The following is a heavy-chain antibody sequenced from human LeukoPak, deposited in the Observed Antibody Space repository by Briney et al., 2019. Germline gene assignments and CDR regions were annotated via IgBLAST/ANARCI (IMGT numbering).Heavy chain of an antibody. J-gene: IGHJ4*02. CDR3: AKARGYCSGGTCYSGFAY. CDR1: GFTFSSCA. CDR2: SSGSGGST. D-gene: IGHD2-15*01. V-gene: IGHV3-23*01. Sequence: GGSLRLSCAASGFTFSSCAMSWVRQAPGKGLEWVSVSSGSGGSTYYADSVKGRFTISRDNSKNTLYLQMNSLRAEDTAVYYCAKARGYCSGGTCYSGFAYWGQGTLVTVSS.